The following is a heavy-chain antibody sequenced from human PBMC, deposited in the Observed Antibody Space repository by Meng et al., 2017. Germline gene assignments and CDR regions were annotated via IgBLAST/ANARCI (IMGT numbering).Heavy chain of an antibody. J-gene: IGHJ4*02. Sequence: HVRLGASWPGVNNRGAQVTVSLKTSESPFTSYARHWVRQAPGQRLEWMGWINAGNGNTKYSQKFQGRVTITRDTSASTAYMELSSLRSEDTAVYYCARDLGAGVVTAINYWGQGTLVTVSS. CDR1: ESPFTSYA. D-gene: IGHD2-21*02. CDR2: INAGNGNT. CDR3: ARDLGAGVVTAINY. V-gene: IGHV1-3*01.